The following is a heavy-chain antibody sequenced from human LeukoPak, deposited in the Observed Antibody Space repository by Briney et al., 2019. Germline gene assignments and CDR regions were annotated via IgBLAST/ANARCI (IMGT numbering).Heavy chain of an antibody. CDR3: ARVQYVGGYDGTADY. CDR2: ISSSGSTI. CDR1: GFTFSSYE. Sequence: PGGSLRLSCAASGFTFSSYEMNWVRQAPGKGLEWVSYISSSGSTIYYADSVKGRFTISRDNAENSLYLQMNSLRAEDTAVYYCARVQYVGGYDGTADYWGQGTLVTVSS. J-gene: IGHJ4*02. V-gene: IGHV3-48*03. D-gene: IGHD1-26*01.